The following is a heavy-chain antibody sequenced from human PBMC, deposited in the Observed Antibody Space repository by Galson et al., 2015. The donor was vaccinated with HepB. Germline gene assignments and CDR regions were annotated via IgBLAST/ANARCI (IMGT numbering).Heavy chain of an antibody. J-gene: IGHJ5*02. CDR3: ARDDTYGDSPNWFDP. Sequence: SVKVSCKASGYTFTSYGISWVRQAPGQGLEWMGWISAYNGNTNYAQKLQGRVTMTTDTSTSTAYMELRSLRSDDTAVYYCARDDTYGDSPNWFDPWGQGTLVTVSS. CDR1: GYTFTSYG. V-gene: IGHV1-18*01. CDR2: ISAYNGNT. D-gene: IGHD4-17*01.